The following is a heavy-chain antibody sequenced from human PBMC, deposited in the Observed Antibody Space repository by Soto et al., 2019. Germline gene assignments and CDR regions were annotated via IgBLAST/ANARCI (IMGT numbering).Heavy chain of an antibody. CDR2: IWYDGSNK. CDR3: ASYCSSTTELPYGMDV. V-gene: IGHV3-33*01. D-gene: IGHD2-2*01. J-gene: IGHJ6*02. Sequence: GGSLRLSCAASGFTFSSYGMHWVRQAPGKGLEWVAVIWYDGSNKYYADSVKGRFTISRDNSKNTLYLQMNSLRAEDTAVYYCASYCSSTTELPYGMDVWGQGTTVTVSS. CDR1: GFTFSSYG.